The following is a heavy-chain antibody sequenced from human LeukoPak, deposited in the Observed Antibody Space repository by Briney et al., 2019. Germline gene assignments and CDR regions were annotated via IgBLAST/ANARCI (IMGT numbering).Heavy chain of an antibody. CDR1: GGSINGYY. J-gene: IGHJ4*02. D-gene: IGHD3-22*01. V-gene: IGHV4-59*01. CDR2: IYYTGST. Sequence: SETLSLTCTVSGGSINGYYWSWIRQSPGKGLESLGYIYYTGSTNYNPSLKSRVTMSVDTSRNQFFLRLSSVTTADTAVYYCARFSEYYHSSVHYLDYWGQGTLVSVSS. CDR3: ARFSEYYHSSVHYLDY.